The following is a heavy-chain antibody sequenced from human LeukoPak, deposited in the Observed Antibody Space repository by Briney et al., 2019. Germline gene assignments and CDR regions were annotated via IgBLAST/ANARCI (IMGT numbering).Heavy chain of an antibody. J-gene: IGHJ4*02. CDR2: IYYSGST. CDR3: ARDGVRGVIR. Sequence: SETLSLTCTVSGGSVSSGSYYWSWIRQPPGKGLEWIGYIYYSGSTNYNPSLKSRVTISVDTSKNQFSLKLSSVTAADTAVYYCARDGVRGVIRWGQGTLVTVSS. CDR1: GGSVSSGSYY. V-gene: IGHV4-61*01. D-gene: IGHD3-10*01.